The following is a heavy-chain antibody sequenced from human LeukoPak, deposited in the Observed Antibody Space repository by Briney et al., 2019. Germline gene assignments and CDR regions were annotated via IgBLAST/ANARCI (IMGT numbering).Heavy chain of an antibody. CDR2: ISSSSSTI. Sequence: PGGSLRLSCAASGFTFSSYSMNWVRQAPGKGLEWVSYISSSSSTIYYADSVKGRFTISRDNAKNSLYLQMNSLRAEDTAVYYCARDSPPRELPNSFDYWGQGTLVTVSS. CDR1: GFTFSSYS. J-gene: IGHJ4*02. D-gene: IGHD3-10*01. V-gene: IGHV3-48*01. CDR3: ARDSPPRELPNSFDY.